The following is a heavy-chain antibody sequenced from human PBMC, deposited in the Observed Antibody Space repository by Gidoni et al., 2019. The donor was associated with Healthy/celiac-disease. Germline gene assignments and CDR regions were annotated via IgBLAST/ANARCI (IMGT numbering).Heavy chain of an antibody. V-gene: IGHV1-2*02. J-gene: IGHJ6*02. CDR3: AREAAASGDYYYGMDV. D-gene: IGHD6-13*01. CDR2: INPNSGGT. Sequence: QVQLLQSGAAVKKPGASVKVSCKASGYTFTGYYMHWVRQAPGQGLEWMGWINPNSGGTNYAKKFQGRVTMTRDTCISTAYMELSRLRSDDTAVYYCAREAAASGDYYYGMDVWGQGTTVTVSS. CDR1: GYTFTGYY.